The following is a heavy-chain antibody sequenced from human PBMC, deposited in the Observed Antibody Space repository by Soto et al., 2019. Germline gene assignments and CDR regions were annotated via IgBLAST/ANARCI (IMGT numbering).Heavy chain of an antibody. CDR3: ARKMPTMIVVVIQDWFDP. Sequence: QVQLQQWGAGLLKPSETLSLTCAVYGGSFSGYYWRWIRQPPGKGLEWIGEINHSGSTNYNPSLKSRVTIAVDTSKNQFSPKLSSVTAADTAVYYCARKMPTMIVVVIQDWFDPWGQGTLVTVSS. CDR1: GGSFSGYY. CDR2: INHSGST. J-gene: IGHJ5*02. D-gene: IGHD3-22*01. V-gene: IGHV4-34*01.